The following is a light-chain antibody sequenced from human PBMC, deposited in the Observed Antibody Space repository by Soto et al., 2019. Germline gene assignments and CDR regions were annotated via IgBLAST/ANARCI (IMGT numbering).Light chain of an antibody. J-gene: IGKJ5*01. V-gene: IGKV3-15*01. CDR3: QQYNNWPPIT. CDR2: GAS. Sequence: EIVMTQSPATLSVSPGERATLSWRASQSVSSDLAWYQHKPGQAPRLLISGASTRATSIPARFSGSGSATEFTLTISSLQSEDFAVYYCQQYNNWPPITFGQGTRLEIK. CDR1: QSVSSD.